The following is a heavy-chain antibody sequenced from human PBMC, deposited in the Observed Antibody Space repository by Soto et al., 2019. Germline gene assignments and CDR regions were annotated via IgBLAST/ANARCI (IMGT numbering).Heavy chain of an antibody. J-gene: IGHJ3*02. CDR2: IYYSGST. D-gene: IGHD3-16*02. CDR3: ARGGEYYDYVWGSYRPDAFDI. CDR1: GGSISSGGYY. V-gene: IGHV4-31*03. Sequence: QVQLQESGPGLVKPSQTLSLTCTVSGGSISSGGYYWSWIRQHPGKGLEWIGYIYYSGSTYYNPSLKSRVTISVDTSKNQFSLKLSSVTAADTTVYYCARGGEYYDYVWGSYRPDAFDIWGQGTMVTVSS.